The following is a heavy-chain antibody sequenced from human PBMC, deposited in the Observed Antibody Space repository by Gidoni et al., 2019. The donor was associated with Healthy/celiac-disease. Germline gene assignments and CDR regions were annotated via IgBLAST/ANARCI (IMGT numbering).Heavy chain of an antibody. V-gene: IGHV3-23*01. CDR1: GFTFSRIA. Sequence: EVQLLESGGGLVQPGGSLRHSCAASGFTFSRIAMNWVRQAPGKGLGWVSAISGSGGSTYYADSVKGRFTISRDNSKNTLYLQMNSLRAEDTAVYYCAIKRYYYDSSGSLRDYFDYWGQGTLVTVSS. D-gene: IGHD3-22*01. CDR2: ISGSGGST. J-gene: IGHJ4*02. CDR3: AIKRYYYDSSGSLRDYFDY.